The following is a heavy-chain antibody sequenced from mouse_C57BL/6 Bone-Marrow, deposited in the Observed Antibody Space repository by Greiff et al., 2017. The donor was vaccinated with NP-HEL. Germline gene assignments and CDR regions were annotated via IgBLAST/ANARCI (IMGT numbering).Heavy chain of an antibody. Sequence: QVQLQQPGAELVKPGASVKLSCKASGYTFTSYWMQWVKQRPGQGLEWIGEIDPSDSFTNYNQKFKGKATLTVDPPSSTAYMQLSSLTSEDSAVYYCARHGDYYGSSPYAMDYWGQGTSVTVSS. CDR1: GYTFTSYW. CDR2: IDPSDSFT. J-gene: IGHJ4*01. D-gene: IGHD1-1*01. V-gene: IGHV1-50*01. CDR3: ARHGDYYGSSPYAMDY.